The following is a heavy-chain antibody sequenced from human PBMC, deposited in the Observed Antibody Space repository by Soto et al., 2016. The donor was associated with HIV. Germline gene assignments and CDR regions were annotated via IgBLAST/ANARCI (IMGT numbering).Heavy chain of an antibody. Sequence: EVQLVESGGGLVKPGESLRLSCTASEFTFSSYSMNWVRQAPGKGLEWVSSISSSGSHIYYADSVKGRFTISRDNAKNSLYLQMNSLRAEDTAVYYCARGPFDSSGYYLGYFDYWGQGTLVTVSS. D-gene: IGHD3-22*01. CDR2: ISSSGSHI. CDR3: ARGPFDSSGYYLGYFDY. CDR1: EFTFSSYS. J-gene: IGHJ4*02. V-gene: IGHV3-21*01.